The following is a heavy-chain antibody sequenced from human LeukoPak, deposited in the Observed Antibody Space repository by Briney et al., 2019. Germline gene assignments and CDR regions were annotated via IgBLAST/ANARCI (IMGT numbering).Heavy chain of an antibody. D-gene: IGHD6-6*01. Sequence: PGGSLRLSCAASGFTFSNYCMSWVRQASGKGLEWVANIKEDGSEKYYVDSVKGRFTISRDNAKNSLYLQMSSLRAEGAAIYYCANGRQLGYWGQGTLVTVS. CDR1: GFTFSNYC. J-gene: IGHJ4*02. CDR2: IKEDGSEK. V-gene: IGHV3-7*01. CDR3: ANGRQLGY.